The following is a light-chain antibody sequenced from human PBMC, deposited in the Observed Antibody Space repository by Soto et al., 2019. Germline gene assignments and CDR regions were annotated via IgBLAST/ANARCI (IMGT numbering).Light chain of an antibody. J-gene: IGLJ1*01. V-gene: IGLV2-14*01. CDR2: DVS. CDR3: SSYTSSSSYV. Sequence: QSALTQPASVSGSPGQSITLFCTGTSSDVGGYNYVSWYQQHPGKAPKLMIYDVSNRPSGVSNRFSGSKSGNTASLTISGLQAEDEADYYCSSYTSSSSYVFGTGTKLTVL. CDR1: SSDVGGYNY.